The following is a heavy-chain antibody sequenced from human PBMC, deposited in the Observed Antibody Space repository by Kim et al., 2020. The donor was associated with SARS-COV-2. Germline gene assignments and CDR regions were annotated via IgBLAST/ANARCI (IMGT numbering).Heavy chain of an antibody. V-gene: IGHV1-24*01. Sequence: ASVKVSCKVSGYTLTELSMHWVRQAPGKGLEWMGGFDPEDGETIYAQKFQGRVTMTEDTSTDTAYMELSSLRSEDTAMYYCATDMGWEHKNWFDPWGQGTLVTVSS. D-gene: IGHD1-26*01. CDR3: ATDMGWEHKNWFDP. J-gene: IGHJ5*02. CDR2: FDPEDGET. CDR1: GYTLTELS.